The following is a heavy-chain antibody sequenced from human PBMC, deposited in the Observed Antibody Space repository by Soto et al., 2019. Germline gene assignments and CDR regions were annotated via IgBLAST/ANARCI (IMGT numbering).Heavy chain of an antibody. J-gene: IGHJ4*02. CDR2: ISAYNGNT. CDR3: ARDRMAAAGTGEFDY. D-gene: IGHD6-13*01. V-gene: IGHV1-18*01. Sequence: ASVKVSCKASGYTFTSYGISWVRQAPVQGLEWMGWISAYNGNTNYAQKLQGRVTMTTDTSTSTAYMELRSLRSDDTAVYYCARDRMAAAGTGEFDYWGQGTLVTVSS. CDR1: GYTFTSYG.